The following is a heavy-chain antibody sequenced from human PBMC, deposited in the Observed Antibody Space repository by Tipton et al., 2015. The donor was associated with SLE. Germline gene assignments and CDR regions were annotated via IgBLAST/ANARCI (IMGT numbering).Heavy chain of an antibody. V-gene: IGHV4-59*12. J-gene: IGHJ6*02. Sequence: TLSLTCTVSGGSISTFHYWSWIRQPPGERLEWIGYIYFGSTSYNPSLKSRVTISEDTSKNQFSLKLTSVTAADTAVYFCARGCSSTTCEPFDYFGLDVWGQGTSVTVSS. CDR3: ARGCSSTTCEPFDYFGLDV. CDR2: IYFGST. CDR1: GGSISTFHY. D-gene: IGHD2-2*01.